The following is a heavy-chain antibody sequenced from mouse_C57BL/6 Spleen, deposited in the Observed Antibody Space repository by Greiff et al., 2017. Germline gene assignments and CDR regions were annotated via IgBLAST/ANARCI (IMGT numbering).Heavy chain of an antibody. CDR3: ASYDYARKLWFAY. J-gene: IGHJ3*01. V-gene: IGHV1-50*01. CDR2: IDPSDSYT. D-gene: IGHD2-4*01. CDR1: GYTFTSYW. Sequence: QVQLQQPGAELVKPGASVKLSCKASGYTFTSYWMQWVKQRPGQGLEWIGEIDPSDSYTNYNQNFKGKATLTVDTSSSTAYMQLSSLTSEDSAVYYCASYDYARKLWFAYWGQGTLVTVSA.